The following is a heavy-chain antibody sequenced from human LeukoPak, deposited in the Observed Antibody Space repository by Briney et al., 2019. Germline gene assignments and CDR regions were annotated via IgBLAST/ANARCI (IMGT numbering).Heavy chain of an antibody. Sequence: SQTLSLTCALSGDSVSSSASWNWIRPSPSRGLEWLGMTYYRSKWSSDYATSVKSRITINADTSKNQFSLQLSSVIPEDTAVYYCARDADSSNEWGPFDPWGQGTLVTVSS. CDR3: ARDADSSNEWGPFDP. CDR1: GDSVSSSAS. V-gene: IGHV6-1*01. J-gene: IGHJ5*02. D-gene: IGHD1-1*01. CDR2: TYYRSKWSS.